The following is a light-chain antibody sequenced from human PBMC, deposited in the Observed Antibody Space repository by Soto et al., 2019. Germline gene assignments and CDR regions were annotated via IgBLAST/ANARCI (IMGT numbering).Light chain of an antibody. CDR2: GNS. Sequence: SVLCEPTAVSGGPGQKVTISGTGSSSNIGAGYDLHWYQQLPGTAPKLLLYGNSNRPSGVPDRFSGSKSGTSASLAITGLQAEDEADYYCQSYDSSLSAYVFGTGTKVTV. J-gene: IGLJ1*01. V-gene: IGLV1-40*01. CDR1: SSNIGAGYD. CDR3: QSYDSSLSAYV.